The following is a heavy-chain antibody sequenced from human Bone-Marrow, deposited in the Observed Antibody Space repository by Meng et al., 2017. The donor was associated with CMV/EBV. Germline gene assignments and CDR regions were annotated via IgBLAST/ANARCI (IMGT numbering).Heavy chain of an antibody. V-gene: IGHV1-18*01. J-gene: IGHJ4*02. CDR2: ISAYNGNT. CDR3: ARSTFLLGSCTATSCYVGHFDY. Sequence: ASVKVSCKTSGYTFTRYGISWVRQAPGQGLEWMGWISAYNGNTDYAQNLQARVTMTTDTSTNTAYMELRGLTSYDTAVYYCARSTFLLGSCTATSCYVGHFDYWGQGPLVTVSS. D-gene: IGHD2-2*01. CDR1: GYTFTRYG.